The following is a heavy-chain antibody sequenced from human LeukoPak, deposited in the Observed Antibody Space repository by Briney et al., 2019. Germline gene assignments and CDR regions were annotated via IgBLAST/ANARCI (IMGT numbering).Heavy chain of an antibody. D-gene: IGHD2-2*02. CDR2: INPNSGGT. CDR3: ARVDCSSTSCYNRGWFDP. V-gene: IGHV1-2*02. Sequence: ASVKVSCKASGYTFTGYYMHWVRQAPGQGLEWMGWINPNSGGTNYAQKFQGRVTMTRDTSISTAYMELSRLRSDDTAVYYCARVDCSSTSCYNRGWFDPWGQGTLVTVSS. J-gene: IGHJ5*02. CDR1: GYTFTGYY.